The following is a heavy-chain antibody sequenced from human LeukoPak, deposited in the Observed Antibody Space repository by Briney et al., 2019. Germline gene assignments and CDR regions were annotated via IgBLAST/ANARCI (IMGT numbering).Heavy chain of an antibody. CDR3: AREEDNSSWLDLDS. J-gene: IGHJ4*02. CDR1: GYTFTSYG. V-gene: IGHV1-18*01. D-gene: IGHD6-13*01. Sequence: ASVKVSCKASGYTFTSYGISWVRQAPGQGLEWMGWISAYNGNTNYAQKLQGRVTMTTDTSTSTAYMELRSLRSDDTAVYYCAREEDNSSWLDLDSWGQGTLVSVSS. CDR2: ISAYNGNT.